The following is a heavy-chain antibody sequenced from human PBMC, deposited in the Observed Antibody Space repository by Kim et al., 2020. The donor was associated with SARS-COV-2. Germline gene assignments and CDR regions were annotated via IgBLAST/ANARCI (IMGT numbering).Heavy chain of an antibody. CDR1: GYTFTSYG. J-gene: IGHJ6*02. D-gene: IGHD2-2*01. Sequence: ASVKVSCKASGYTFTSYGISWVRQAPGQGLEWMGWISAYNGNTNYAQKLQGRVTMNTDTSTSTAYMELRSLRSDDTAVYYCARAPPPNCSSTSCYYYYYYGMDVWGQGTTVTVSS. CDR3: ARAPPPNCSSTSCYYYYYYGMDV. CDR2: ISAYNGNT. V-gene: IGHV1-18*01.